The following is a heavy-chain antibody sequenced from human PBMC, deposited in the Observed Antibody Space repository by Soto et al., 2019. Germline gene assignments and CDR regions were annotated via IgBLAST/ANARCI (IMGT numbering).Heavy chain of an antibody. CDR3: ARDKSSLAPDGDTLIADDAFDI. V-gene: IGHV4-4*02. CDR1: SGSISSSNW. CDR2: IYHSGST. J-gene: IGHJ3*02. Sequence: QVQLQESGPGLVKPSGTLSLTCAVSSGSISSSNWWSWVRQPPGKGLEWIGEIYHSGSTNYNPSLKSRVTISVDKSKNQFSLKLSSVTAADTAVYYCARDKSSLAPDGDTLIADDAFDIWGQGTMVTVSS. D-gene: IGHD3-16*01.